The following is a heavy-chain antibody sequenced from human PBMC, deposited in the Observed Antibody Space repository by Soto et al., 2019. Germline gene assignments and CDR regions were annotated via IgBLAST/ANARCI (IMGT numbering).Heavy chain of an antibody. CDR3: ARSRSSSWRTNAFDI. CDR1: GFTFSDYY. D-gene: IGHD6-13*01. J-gene: IGHJ3*02. V-gene: IGHV3-11*01. CDR2: ISSSGSTI. Sequence: GGSLRLSCAASGFTFSDYYMSWIHQAPGKGLEWVSYISSSGSTIYYADSVKGRFTISRDNAKNSLYLQMNSLRAEDTAVYYCARSRSSSWRTNAFDIWGQGTMVTVSS.